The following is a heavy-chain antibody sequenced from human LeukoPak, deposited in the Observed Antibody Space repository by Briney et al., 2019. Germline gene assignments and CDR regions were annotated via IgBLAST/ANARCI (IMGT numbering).Heavy chain of an antibody. V-gene: IGHV4-59*12. CDR1: GGSISTYY. CDR2: IYYTGST. Sequence: SSETLSLTCTVSGGSISTYYWSWIRQPPGKGLEWIGYIYYTGSTSYNPSLKSRVTMSLDTSKNQLSLKLSSVTAADTAVYYCARETYGSGSYYYYYFYMDVWGKGTTVTISS. J-gene: IGHJ6*03. D-gene: IGHD3-10*01. CDR3: ARETYGSGSYYYYYFYMDV.